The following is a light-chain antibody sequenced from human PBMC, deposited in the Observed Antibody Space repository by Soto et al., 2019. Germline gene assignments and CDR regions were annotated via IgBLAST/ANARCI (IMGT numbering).Light chain of an antibody. CDR1: QSVSSY. CDR2: DAS. CDR3: QQYNSWPPWT. Sequence: EIVFTQSPATLSSFPGDRVTLSCRASQSVSSYLAWYQQKPGQAPRLLIYDASTRATGIPARFSGSGSGTEFTLTISSRQSEDVAVYYCQQYNSWPPWTFGRGTKVDIK. V-gene: IGKV3-15*01. J-gene: IGKJ1*01.